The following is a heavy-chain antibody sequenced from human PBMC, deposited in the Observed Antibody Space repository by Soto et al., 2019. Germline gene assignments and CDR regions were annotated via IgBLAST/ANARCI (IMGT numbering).Heavy chain of an antibody. J-gene: IGHJ4*02. Sequence: QVQLQQWGAGLLKPSETLSLTCAVYGGSFSGYYWSWIRQPPGKGLEWIGEINHSGSTNYNPSLKSRVIITVDTSKNQFSLKLSSVTAADTAVYYCARVPPPCYGDYVFDYWGQGTLVTVSS. D-gene: IGHD4-17*01. CDR3: ARVPPPCYGDYVFDY. CDR2: INHSGST. CDR1: GGSFSGYY. V-gene: IGHV4-34*01.